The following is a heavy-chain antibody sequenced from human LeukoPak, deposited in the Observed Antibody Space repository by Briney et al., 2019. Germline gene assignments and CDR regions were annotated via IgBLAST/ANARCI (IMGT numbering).Heavy chain of an antibody. CDR2: IYPGDSDT. V-gene: IGHV5-51*01. CDR1: GYSFTSYW. J-gene: IGHJ5*02. Sequence: GASLKISCKGSGYSFTSYWIGWVRQMPGKGLEWMGIIYPGDSDTRYSPSFQGQVTISADKSISTAYLQWSSLKASDTAMYYCATLIAAATGWFDPWGQGTLVTVSS. CDR3: ATLIAAATGWFDP. D-gene: IGHD6-13*01.